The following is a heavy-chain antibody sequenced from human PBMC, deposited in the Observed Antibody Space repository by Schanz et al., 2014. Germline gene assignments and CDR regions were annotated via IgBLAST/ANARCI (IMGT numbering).Heavy chain of an antibody. V-gene: IGHV3-30*04. Sequence: QVQLVESGGGVVQPGRSLRLSCAASGFTFSRHAMHWVRQAAGKGLEWVAAITYDGSNKYYAESVKGRFTISRDNAKNSLYLQMNSLTADDTAVYYCARDKGGYYPFDYWGRGTLVTVSS. J-gene: IGHJ4*02. CDR2: ITYDGSNK. CDR1: GFTFSRHA. CDR3: ARDKGGYYPFDY. D-gene: IGHD3-3*01.